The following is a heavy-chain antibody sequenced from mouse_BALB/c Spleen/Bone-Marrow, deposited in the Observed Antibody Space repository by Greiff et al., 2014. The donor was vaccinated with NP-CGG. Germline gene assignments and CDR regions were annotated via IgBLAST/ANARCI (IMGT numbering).Heavy chain of an antibody. J-gene: IGHJ4*01. CDR2: IHYSGTT. D-gene: IGHD1-1*01. Sequence: VQLKESGTDLGKPSQSLSLTCTVTGYSIPSGYTWHWIRQFPGNTLEWMGYIHYSGTTNYNPSLKSRISITRDTSKNQFFLQLNSVTTEDTATYYCAITTVVNAMDYWGQGTSVTVSS. CDR3: AITTVVNAMDY. V-gene: IGHV3-1*02. CDR1: GYSIPSGYT.